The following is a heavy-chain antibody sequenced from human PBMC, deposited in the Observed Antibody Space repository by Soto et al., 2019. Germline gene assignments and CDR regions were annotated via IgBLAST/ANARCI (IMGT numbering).Heavy chain of an antibody. CDR2: IYSGGST. V-gene: IGHV3-53*01. CDR1: GFTVSSNY. D-gene: IGHD6-6*01. Sequence: GGSLRLSCAASGFTVSSNYMSWVRQAPGKGLEWVSVIYSGGSTYYTDSVKGRFTISRDNSKNTLYLQMNSLRAEDTAVYYCARDGQLVDAFDIWGQGTMVTVSS. J-gene: IGHJ3*02. CDR3: ARDGQLVDAFDI.